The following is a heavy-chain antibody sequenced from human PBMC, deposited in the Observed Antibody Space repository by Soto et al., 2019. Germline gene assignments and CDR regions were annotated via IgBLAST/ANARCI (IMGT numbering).Heavy chain of an antibody. J-gene: IGHJ4*02. CDR2: IRSKAYGGTT. CDR3: TRGIPIAVAGTLFDY. D-gene: IGHD6-19*01. V-gene: IGHV3-49*03. CDR1: GFTFGDYA. Sequence: LRLSCTASGFTFGDYAMSWFRQAPGKGLEWVGFIRSKAYGGTTEYAASVKGRFTISRDDSKSIAYLQMNSLKTEDTAVYYCTRGIPIAVAGTLFDYWGQGTLVTVSS.